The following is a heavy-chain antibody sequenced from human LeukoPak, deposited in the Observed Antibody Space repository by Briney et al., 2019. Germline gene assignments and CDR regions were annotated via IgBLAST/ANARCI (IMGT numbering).Heavy chain of an antibody. CDR3: AKRREDQLLWRHAFDI. CDR2: ISSSGSTI. D-gene: IGHD2-2*01. J-gene: IGHJ3*02. Sequence: HPGGSLRLSCAASGFTFSSYEMNWVRQAPGKGLEWVSYISSSGSTIYYADSVKGRFTISRDNSKNTLYLQMNSLRAEDTAVYYCAKRREDQLLWRHAFDIWGQGTMVTVSS. V-gene: IGHV3-48*03. CDR1: GFTFSSYE.